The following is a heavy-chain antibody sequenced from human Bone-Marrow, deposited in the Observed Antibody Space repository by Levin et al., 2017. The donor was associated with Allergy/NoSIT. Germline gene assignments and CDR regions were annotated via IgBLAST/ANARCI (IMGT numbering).Heavy chain of an antibody. D-gene: IGHD6-13*01. J-gene: IGHJ4*02. CDR2: IRNKANNYTT. Sequence: LSLTCAASGFTFSDHYMDWVRQAPGKGLEWVGRIRNKANNYTTEYAASVKGRFTVSRDDSENSLFLQMNSLKTEDTAVYYCARAVSSSSGIGIDYWGQGTLVTVSS. CDR3: ARAVSSSSGIGIDY. V-gene: IGHV3-72*01. CDR1: GFTFSDHY.